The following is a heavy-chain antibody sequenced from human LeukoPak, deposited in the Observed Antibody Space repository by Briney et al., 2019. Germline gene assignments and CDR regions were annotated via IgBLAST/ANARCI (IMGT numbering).Heavy chain of an antibody. Sequence: SETLSLTCTVSGGSISGYYLSWIRQPPGKGLEWIGYIYYSGSTNYNPSLKSRVTISVDTSKNQFSLKLSSVTAADTAVYYCARYSYCGGDCYDAFDIWGQGTMVTVSS. D-gene: IGHD2-21*02. CDR1: GGSISGYY. CDR2: IYYSGST. CDR3: ARYSYCGGDCYDAFDI. J-gene: IGHJ3*02. V-gene: IGHV4-59*01.